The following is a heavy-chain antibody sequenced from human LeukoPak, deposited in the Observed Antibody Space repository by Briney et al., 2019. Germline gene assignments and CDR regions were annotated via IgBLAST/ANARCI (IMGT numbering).Heavy chain of an antibody. V-gene: IGHV3-30*03. CDR1: GFTFSSYG. CDR2: ISYDGSNK. Sequence: GGPLRLSCAASGFTFSSYGMHWVRQAPGKGLEWVAVISYDGSNKYYADSVKGRFTISRDNSKNSLYLQMNSLRAEDTAVYYCARDLGVLGYCSSTSCSPLGYWGQGTLVTVSS. D-gene: IGHD2-2*01. J-gene: IGHJ4*02. CDR3: ARDLGVLGYCSSTSCSPLGY.